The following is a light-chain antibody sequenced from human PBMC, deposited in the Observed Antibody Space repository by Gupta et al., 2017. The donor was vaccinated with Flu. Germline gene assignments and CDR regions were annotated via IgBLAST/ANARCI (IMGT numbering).Light chain of an antibody. CDR3: QQYSDTLRVT. V-gene: IGKV4-1*01. CDR1: RSHLDSYNKKNY. J-gene: IGKJ3*01. Sequence: LGERATIKCKCSRSHLDSYNKKNYLDWYQQKPGQSPKWLIYWASTREAGVPDRFSGSGSGIDFTLTISSRQAEDVAVYYCQQYSDTLRVTFGPGTRVDIK. CDR2: WAS.